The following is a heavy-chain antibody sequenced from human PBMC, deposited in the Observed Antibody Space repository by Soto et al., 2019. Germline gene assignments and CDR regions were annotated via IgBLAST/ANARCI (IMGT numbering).Heavy chain of an antibody. Sequence: SETLSLTCAVYGGSFSGYYWSWIRQPPGKGLEWIGEINHSGSTNYNPSLKSRVTISVDTSKNQFSMRLSSVTDADTAVYYCAGGSSSWDYYYGMDVWGQGTTVTVSS. V-gene: IGHV4-34*01. CDR2: INHSGST. CDR1: GGSFSGYY. J-gene: IGHJ6*02. D-gene: IGHD6-13*01. CDR3: AGGSSSWDYYYGMDV.